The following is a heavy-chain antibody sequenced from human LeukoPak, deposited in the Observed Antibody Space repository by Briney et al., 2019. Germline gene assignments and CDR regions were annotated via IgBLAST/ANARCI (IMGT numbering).Heavy chain of an antibody. CDR2: IRSSSSYI. Sequence: GGSLRLSCAASGFTFSSYSMNWVRQAPGRGLEWVSSIRSSSSYIYYADSVKGRFTISRDNAKNSLYLQMNSLRAEDTAVYYCARLLRDSSGYPIPDYWGQGTLVTVSS. CDR3: ARLLRDSSGYPIPDY. J-gene: IGHJ4*02. D-gene: IGHD3-22*01. CDR1: GFTFSSYS. V-gene: IGHV3-21*01.